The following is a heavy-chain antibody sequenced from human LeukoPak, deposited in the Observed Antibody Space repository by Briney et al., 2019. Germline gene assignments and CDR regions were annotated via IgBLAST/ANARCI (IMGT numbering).Heavy chain of an antibody. J-gene: IGHJ4*02. CDR3: ARDRGYYYDSSGL. Sequence: GGSLRLSCAASGFTVSSNYMSWVRQAPGKGLEWVSVIHSGGSTYYADSVKGRFTISRDNSKNTLYLQMNSLRAEDTAVYYCARDRGYYYDSSGLRGQGTLVTVSS. V-gene: IGHV3-66*01. D-gene: IGHD3-22*01. CDR1: GFTVSSNY. CDR2: IHSGGST.